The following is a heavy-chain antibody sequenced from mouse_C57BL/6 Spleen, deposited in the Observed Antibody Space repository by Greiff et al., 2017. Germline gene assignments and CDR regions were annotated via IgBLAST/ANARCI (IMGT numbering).Heavy chain of an antibody. CDR3: ARSSYYGSTDFDY. J-gene: IGHJ2*01. D-gene: IGHD1-1*01. V-gene: IGHV1-54*01. Sequence: VQLQQSGAELVRPGTSVKVSCKASGYAFTNYLIEWVKQRPGQGLEWIGVINPGSGGTNYNEKFKGKATLTADKSSSTAYMQLSSLTSEDSAVYFCARSSYYGSTDFDYWGQGTTLTVSS. CDR2: INPGSGGT. CDR1: GYAFTNYL.